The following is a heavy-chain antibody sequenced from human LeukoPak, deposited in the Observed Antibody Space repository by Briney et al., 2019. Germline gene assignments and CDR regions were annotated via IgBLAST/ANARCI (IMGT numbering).Heavy chain of an antibody. Sequence: SETLSLTCAVYGGSFSGYYWSWIHQPPGKGLEWIGEINHSGSTNYNLSLKSRVTISVDTSKNQFSLKLSSVTAADTAVYYCARGLRTTVGFDYWGQGTLVTVSS. J-gene: IGHJ4*02. D-gene: IGHD4-23*01. CDR2: INHSGST. V-gene: IGHV4-34*01. CDR3: ARGLRTTVGFDY. CDR1: GGSFSGYY.